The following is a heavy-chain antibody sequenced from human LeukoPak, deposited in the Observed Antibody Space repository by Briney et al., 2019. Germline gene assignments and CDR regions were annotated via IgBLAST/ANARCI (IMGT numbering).Heavy chain of an antibody. D-gene: IGHD5-24*01. J-gene: IGHJ4*02. CDR1: GGSMSSYY. CDR3: ARGRGWLPDY. CDR2: IHYSGST. V-gene: IGHV4-59*01. Sequence: SETLSLTCTVSGGSMSSYYWNWFRQPPGKGLEWIGLIHYSGSTNYNPPLKSRVTISEDTSKNQCSLKLTSVTTADTAVYFCARGRGWLPDYWGQGTLVTVSS.